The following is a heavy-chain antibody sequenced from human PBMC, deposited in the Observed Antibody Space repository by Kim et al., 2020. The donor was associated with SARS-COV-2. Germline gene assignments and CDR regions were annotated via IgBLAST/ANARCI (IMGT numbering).Heavy chain of an antibody. V-gene: IGHV4-34*01. CDR2: INHSGST. D-gene: IGHD2-2*01. CDR3: ARIPLEVVVPAASDY. J-gene: IGHJ4*02. Sequence: SETLSLTCAVYGGSFSGYYWSWIRQPPGKGLEWIGEINHSGSTNYNPSLKSRVTISVDTSKNQFSLKLSSVTAADTAVYYCARIPLEVVVPAASDYWGQG. CDR1: GGSFSGYY.